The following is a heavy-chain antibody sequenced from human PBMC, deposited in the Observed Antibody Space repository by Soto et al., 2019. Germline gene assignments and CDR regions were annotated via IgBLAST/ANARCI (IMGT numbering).Heavy chain of an antibody. CDR2: ISSGSKTI. D-gene: IGHD3-9*01. CDR1: GLTFSSDS. CDR3: AREDILGARSFDY. J-gene: IGHJ4*02. V-gene: IGHV3-48*02. Sequence: PGGSLRLSCVASGLTFSSDSVNWVRQAPGKGLEWVSYISSGSKTIYYADSVKGRFTVSRDNAKNSQFLQMNSLRDDDTAVYYCAREDILGARSFDYWGRGTLVTVSS.